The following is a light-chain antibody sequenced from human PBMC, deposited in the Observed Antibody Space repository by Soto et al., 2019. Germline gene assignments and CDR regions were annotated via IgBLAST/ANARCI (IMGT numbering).Light chain of an antibody. CDR1: QTISNY. Sequence: DIKLTQSPSSLSASVGDRVTITCRASQTISNYLQWYQQKSGQAPKLMVYAASILHSGVPSRFSGSGSGTDFTLTINSLQPEDFADYYCLQTYTTLTWTFGQGTKVDI. V-gene: IGKV1-39*01. J-gene: IGKJ1*01. CDR3: LQTYTTLTWT. CDR2: AAS.